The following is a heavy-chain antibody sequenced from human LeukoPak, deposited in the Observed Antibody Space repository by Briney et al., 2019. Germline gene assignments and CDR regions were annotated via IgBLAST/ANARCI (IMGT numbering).Heavy chain of an antibody. Sequence: KPGGSLRLSCAASGFTFSSYSMNWIRQAPGKGLEWVSSISSSTSYIYYADSVKGRFTISKDNAKNSLYLQMNSLRAEDTAVYYCARDPGLTVKKGLFDYWGQGTLVTVSS. D-gene: IGHD3-9*01. V-gene: IGHV3-21*04. CDR3: ARDPGLTVKKGLFDY. CDR1: GFTFSSYS. CDR2: ISSSTSYI. J-gene: IGHJ4*02.